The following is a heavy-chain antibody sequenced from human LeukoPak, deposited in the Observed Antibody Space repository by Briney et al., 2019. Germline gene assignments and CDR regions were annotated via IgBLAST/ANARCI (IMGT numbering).Heavy chain of an antibody. J-gene: IGHJ4*02. V-gene: IGHV3-23*01. Sequence: GGSLRLSCAASGFTFSSYAMTWVRQAPGKGLEWVLGISGSGGSTHYADSVKGRFIISRDNSKNTLYLQMNSLRAEDTALCYCAKVQKDLWTGYYSYFDYWGQGTLVTVSS. D-gene: IGHD3/OR15-3a*01. CDR2: ISGSGGST. CDR3: AKVQKDLWTGYYSYFDY. CDR1: GFTFSSYA.